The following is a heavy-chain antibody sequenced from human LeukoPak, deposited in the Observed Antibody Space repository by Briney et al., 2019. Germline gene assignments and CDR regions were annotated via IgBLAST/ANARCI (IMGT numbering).Heavy chain of an antibody. J-gene: IGHJ6*02. CDR2: IYPGDSDT. D-gene: IGHD4-17*01. V-gene: IGHV5-51*01. CDR3: ARHSPPGYGDYDRRGDV. Sequence: TGESLKISCRASGYSFTNYWIGWVRQMPGKGLEWMGIIYPGDSDTRYSPSFQGQVTISADKSISTAYLQWSSLKASDTAMYYCARHSPPGYGDYDRRGDVWGQGTTVTVSS. CDR1: GYSFTNYW.